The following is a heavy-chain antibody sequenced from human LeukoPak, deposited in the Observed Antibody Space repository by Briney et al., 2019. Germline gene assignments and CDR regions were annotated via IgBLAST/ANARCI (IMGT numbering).Heavy chain of an antibody. D-gene: IGHD3-10*01. CDR1: GGPFSGYY. CDR2: INHSGST. Sequence: SETLSLTCAVSGGPFSGYYWSWIRQPPGKGLEWIGEINHSGSTNYNPSLKSRVTISVDTSKNQSSLQLSSVTAAATDVYYCARGQATMVRGVYFDYWGQGTLVTVSS. CDR3: ARGQATMVRGVYFDY. J-gene: IGHJ4*02. V-gene: IGHV4-34*01.